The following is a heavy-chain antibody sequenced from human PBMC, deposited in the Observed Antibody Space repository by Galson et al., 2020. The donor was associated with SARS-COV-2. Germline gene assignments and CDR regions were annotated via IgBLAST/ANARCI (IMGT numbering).Heavy chain of an antibody. V-gene: IGHV3-21*01. D-gene: IGHD3-22*01. CDR3: ARDQAYYDSSGYPGY. J-gene: IGHJ4*02. CDR2: ISSSSSYI. CDR1: GFTFSSYS. Sequence: GESLKISCAASGFTFSSYSMNWVRQAPGKGLEWVSSISSSSSYIYYADSVKGRFTISRDNAKNSLYLQMNSLRAEDTAVYYCARDQAYYDSSGYPGYWGQGTLVTVSS.